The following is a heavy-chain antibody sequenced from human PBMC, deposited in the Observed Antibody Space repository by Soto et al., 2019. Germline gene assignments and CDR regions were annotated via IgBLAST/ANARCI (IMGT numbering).Heavy chain of an antibody. V-gene: IGHV3-53*05. D-gene: IGHD3-22*01. Sequence: PGGSLRLSCAASGFTVGSNYMSWVRQAPGKGLEWVSVIYSGGSTYYADSVKGRFTISRDNSKNTLYLQMNSLRAEDTAVYYCAKSIYYDSSGDYYYYYGMDVWGQGTTVTVSS. CDR1: GFTVGSNY. CDR2: IYSGGST. CDR3: AKSIYYDSSGDYYYYYGMDV. J-gene: IGHJ6*02.